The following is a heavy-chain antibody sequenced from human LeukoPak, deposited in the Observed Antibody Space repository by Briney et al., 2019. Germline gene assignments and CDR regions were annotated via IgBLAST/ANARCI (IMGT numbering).Heavy chain of an antibody. D-gene: IGHD1-26*01. V-gene: IGHV4-30-4*01. CDR2: IYYSGST. CDR1: GGSISSGDYY. CDR3: ARGVGPYYGMDV. J-gene: IGHJ6*02. Sequence: SETLSLTCTVSGGSISSGDYYWSWIRQPPGKGLEWIGYIYYSGSTYYNPSLKSRVTISVDTSKNQFSLKLSSVTTADTAVYYCARGVGPYYGMDVWAQGPTVPV.